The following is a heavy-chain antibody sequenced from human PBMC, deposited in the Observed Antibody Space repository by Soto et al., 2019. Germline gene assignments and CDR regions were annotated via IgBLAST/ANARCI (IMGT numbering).Heavy chain of an antibody. J-gene: IGHJ4*02. CDR2: IDWDDDK. Sequence: SGPTLVNPTQTLTLTCTFSGFSLGTTGMRVSWIRQPPGKALEWLARIDWDDDKFYSTSLKTRLTISKDTSKNQVVLRMANMDPADTATYYCARTAGYYRGRQFDYWGQGTLVTVSS. D-gene: IGHD3-10*01. CDR3: ARTAGYYRGRQFDY. V-gene: IGHV2-70*04. CDR1: GFSLGTTGMR.